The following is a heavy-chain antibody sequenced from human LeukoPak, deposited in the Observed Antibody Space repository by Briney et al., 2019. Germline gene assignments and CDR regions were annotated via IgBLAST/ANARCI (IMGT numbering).Heavy chain of an antibody. CDR1: GFTFSSYG. Sequence: GGSLRLSCAASGFTFSSYGMHWVRQAPGKGLEWVAVISYDGSNKYYADSVKGRFTISRDNSKNTLYLQMNSLRAEDTAVYYCAKESYSSSWYPSGWFVPWGQGTLVTVSS. CDR2: ISYDGSNK. V-gene: IGHV3-30*18. D-gene: IGHD6-13*01. J-gene: IGHJ5*02. CDR3: AKESYSSSWYPSGWFVP.